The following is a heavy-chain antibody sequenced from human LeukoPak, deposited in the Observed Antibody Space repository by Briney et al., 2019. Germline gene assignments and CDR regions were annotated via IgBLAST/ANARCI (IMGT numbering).Heavy chain of an antibody. D-gene: IGHD2-2*02. J-gene: IGHJ5*02. CDR3: ARTAPAAIYWFDP. V-gene: IGHV3-23*01. CDR1: GFTFSSYA. Sequence: GGSLRLPCAASGFTFSSYAMTWVRQAPGKGLEWVSAISGSGGSTYYADSVKGRFTIYRDNSRDTLYLQINSLRAEDTAVYYCARTAPAAIYWFDPWGQGTLVTVSS. CDR2: ISGSGGST.